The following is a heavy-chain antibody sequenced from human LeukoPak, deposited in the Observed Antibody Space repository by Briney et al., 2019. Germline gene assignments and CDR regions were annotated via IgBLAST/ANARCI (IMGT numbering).Heavy chain of an antibody. Sequence: SETLSLTCAVYGGSFSDYYWSWIRQPPGKGLEWIGEINHSGSTNYNPSLKSRVTISVDTSKNQFFLKLSSVTAADTAVYYCARGRPARYCSSTSCYTRYYYYGMDVWGQGTTVTVSS. CDR2: INHSGST. CDR3: ARGRPARYCSSTSCYTRYYYYGMDV. D-gene: IGHD2-2*02. CDR1: GGSFSDYY. J-gene: IGHJ6*02. V-gene: IGHV4-34*01.